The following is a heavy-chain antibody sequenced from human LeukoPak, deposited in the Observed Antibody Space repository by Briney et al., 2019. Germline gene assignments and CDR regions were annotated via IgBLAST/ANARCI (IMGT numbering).Heavy chain of an antibody. CDR1: GFTYAHHW. Sequence: GGSLRLSSAASGFTYAHHWMHWVRQAPGKGLEWVANIRQDGSDKFYVDSVKGRFTISRDNDKYSLYLQKNSLRGEETAVYCCARVGGSWELLLWGQGTLVTVS. J-gene: IGHJ4*02. CDR2: IRQDGSDK. V-gene: IGHV3-7*01. CDR3: ARVGGSWELLL. D-gene: IGHD2-15*01.